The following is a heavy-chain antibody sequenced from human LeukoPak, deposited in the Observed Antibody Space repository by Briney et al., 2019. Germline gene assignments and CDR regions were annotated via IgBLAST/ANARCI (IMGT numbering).Heavy chain of an antibody. V-gene: IGHV3-23*01. Sequence: SGGSLRLSCAASGFTFSNYVMGWVRQAPGKGLEWVSTISGSGGRTYYADSVKGRFTISRDNSKNTLYLQMNSLRAEDTAVYYCAKDLGSRSGSYKDYWGQGTLVTVSS. D-gene: IGHD1-26*01. CDR3: AKDLGSRSGSYKDY. J-gene: IGHJ4*02. CDR2: ISGSGGRT. CDR1: GFTFSNYV.